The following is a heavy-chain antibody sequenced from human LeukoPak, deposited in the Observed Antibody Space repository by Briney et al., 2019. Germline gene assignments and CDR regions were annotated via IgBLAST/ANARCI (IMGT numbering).Heavy chain of an antibody. Sequence: ASVKVSCKASGYTFTSYGISWVRQAPGQGLEWMGWISAYNGNTNYAQKLQGRVTMTTDTSTSTAYMELRSLRSEDTAVYYCARSFYGDYVSSWFDPWGQGTLVTVSS. CDR1: GYTFTSYG. D-gene: IGHD4-17*01. V-gene: IGHV1-18*01. CDR3: ARSFYGDYVSSWFDP. J-gene: IGHJ5*02. CDR2: ISAYNGNT.